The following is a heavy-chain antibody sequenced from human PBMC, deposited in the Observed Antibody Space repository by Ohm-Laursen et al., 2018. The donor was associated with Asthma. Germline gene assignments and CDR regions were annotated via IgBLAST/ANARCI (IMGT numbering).Heavy chain of an antibody. V-gene: IGHV1-3*01. CDR3: AKDRSGYSYGFFGMDV. D-gene: IGHD5-18*01. Sequence: ASVKVSCKTSGYTFTSYAMHWVRQAPGQRLEWMGWINAGNGNTKYSQKFQGRVTITRDTSASTAYMELSSLRSEDTAVYYCAKDRSGYSYGFFGMDVWGQGTTVTVSS. CDR1: GYTFTSYA. CDR2: INAGNGNT. J-gene: IGHJ6*02.